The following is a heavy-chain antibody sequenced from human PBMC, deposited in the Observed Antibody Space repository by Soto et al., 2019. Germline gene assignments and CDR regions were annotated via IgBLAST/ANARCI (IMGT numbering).Heavy chain of an antibody. D-gene: IGHD6-13*01. CDR2: ISAYNGNT. Sequence: ASVKVSCKASGYTFTSYGISWVRQAPGQGLEWMGWISAYNGNTNYAQKLQGIVTMTTDTSTSTAYMELRSLRSDDTAVYYCARDSRVDSSWYYFDYWGQGTLVTVSS. CDR1: GYTFTSYG. CDR3: ARDSRVDSSWYYFDY. J-gene: IGHJ4*02. V-gene: IGHV1-18*04.